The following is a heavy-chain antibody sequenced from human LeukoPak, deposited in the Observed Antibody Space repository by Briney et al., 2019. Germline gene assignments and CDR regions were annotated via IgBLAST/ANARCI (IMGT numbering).Heavy chain of an antibody. J-gene: IGHJ4*02. CDR3: ARDDSSGYPFDY. Sequence: GASVKVSCKASGYTFTSYYMHWMRQAPGQGLEWMGIINPSGGSTSYAQKFQGRVTMTRDISTRTVYMELSSLRSEDTAVYYCARDDSSGYPFDYWGQGTLVTVSS. CDR2: INPSGGST. CDR1: GYTFTSYY. V-gene: IGHV1-46*01. D-gene: IGHD3-22*01.